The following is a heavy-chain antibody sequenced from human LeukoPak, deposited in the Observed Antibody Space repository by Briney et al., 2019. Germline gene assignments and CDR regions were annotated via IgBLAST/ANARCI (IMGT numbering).Heavy chain of an antibody. CDR2: ISSTSTYI. V-gene: IGHV3-21*01. CDR3: ARGGGNFDY. CDR1: EFTFSSYT. D-gene: IGHD2-15*01. J-gene: IGHJ4*02. Sequence: TGGSLRLSCAASEFTFSSYTINWVRQAPGKGLEWASSISSTSTYISYADSVKGRFTISRDNAKNSLYLQMNSLRAEDTAVYYCARGGGNFDYWGQGTLVTVSS.